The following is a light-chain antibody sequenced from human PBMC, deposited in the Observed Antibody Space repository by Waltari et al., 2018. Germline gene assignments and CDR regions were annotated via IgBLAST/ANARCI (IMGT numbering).Light chain of an antibody. V-gene: IGKV3-11*01. CDR2: SPS. J-gene: IGKJ5*01. CDR3: QHYNNRPPIT. CDR1: QSVSSS. Sequence: EIVLTQSPATLSLSPGERATLSCRASQSVSSSLAWYQQKPGQAPRLLIYSPSNRATGIPARFSGSGSGTDFTLTISNLEPEDFAVYYCQHYNNRPPITFGQGTRLE.